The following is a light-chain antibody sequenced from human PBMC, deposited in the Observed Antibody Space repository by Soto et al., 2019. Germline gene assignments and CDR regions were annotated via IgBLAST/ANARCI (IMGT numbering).Light chain of an antibody. J-gene: IGLJ1*01. Sequence: QSALTQPPSASGSPGQSVAISCTGTSSDVGGYNYVSWYQQHPGKAPKLIIYEVNKRPSGVPDRFSGSKSGNTASLTVSGIQAEDEADYYCSSYAGSSHVFGTGTQLTV. CDR2: EVN. V-gene: IGLV2-8*01. CDR3: SSYAGSSHV. CDR1: SSDVGGYNY.